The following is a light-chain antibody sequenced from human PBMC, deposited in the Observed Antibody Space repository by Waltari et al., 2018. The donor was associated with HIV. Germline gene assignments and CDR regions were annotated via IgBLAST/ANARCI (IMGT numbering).Light chain of an antibody. Sequence: DIVMTQSPDSLAMSLGERATINCKSRQRIVYSSQKKNYLAWYQQKPGQPPKLLIYWASTRESGVPDRFSGSGSGTDFTLTIGSLQAEDVAVYYCQQYYSSPYTFGQGTKLEIK. V-gene: IGKV4-1*01. CDR3: QQYYSSPYT. CDR1: QRIVYSSQKKNY. CDR2: WAS. J-gene: IGKJ2*01.